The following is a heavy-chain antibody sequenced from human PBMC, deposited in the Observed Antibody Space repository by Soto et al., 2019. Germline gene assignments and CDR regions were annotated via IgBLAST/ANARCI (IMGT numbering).Heavy chain of an antibody. J-gene: IGHJ4*02. CDR2: ISARNGDT. CDR3: ARVQVLPNPAADF. CDR1: GYTFTAYG. V-gene: IGHV1-18*04. Sequence: ASVKVSCKASGYTFTAYGIIWVRQAPGQHLEWLGWISARNGDTKYAQGFQGRVTLTTDTSTTTTYMELMNLRSDDTAVYFCARVQVLPNPAADFWGQGNLVNVS. D-gene: IGHD2-21*01.